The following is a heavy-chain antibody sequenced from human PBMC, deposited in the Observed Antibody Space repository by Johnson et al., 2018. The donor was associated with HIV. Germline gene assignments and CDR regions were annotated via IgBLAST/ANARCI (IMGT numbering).Heavy chain of an antibody. V-gene: IGHV3-11*01. CDR2: ISSSGSTI. D-gene: IGHD6-13*01. CDR3: ARNSHSSNGYEWEACDI. J-gene: IGHJ3*02. Sequence: QVQLVESGGGLVQPGGSLRLSCAASGFTVSSNYMSWVRQAPGKGLEWVSYISSSGSTIYYADSVKGRFTISRDNAKNTLYLQMNSLRAEDTAVYYCARNSHSSNGYEWEACDIWGQGTMVTVSS. CDR1: GFTVSSNY.